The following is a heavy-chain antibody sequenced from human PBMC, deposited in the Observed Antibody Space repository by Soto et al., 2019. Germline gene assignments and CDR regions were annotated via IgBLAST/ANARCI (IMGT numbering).Heavy chain of an antibody. CDR3: ARDIGFDYVN. Sequence: PGGSLRLSCAVSGFNAMSYWMRWVRQAPGKGLEWVASIKEDGSEIYYLHSVRGRFSISRDSAGNALHLTMNYLSAEDTGVYFCARDIGFDYVNWGQGTLVTVSS. V-gene: IGHV3-7*01. CDR2: IKEDGSEI. J-gene: IGHJ4*02. D-gene: IGHD3-16*01. CDR1: GFNAMSYW.